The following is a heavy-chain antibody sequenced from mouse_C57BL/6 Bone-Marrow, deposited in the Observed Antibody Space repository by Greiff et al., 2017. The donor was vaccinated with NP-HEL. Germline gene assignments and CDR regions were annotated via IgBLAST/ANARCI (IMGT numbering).Heavy chain of an antibody. D-gene: IGHD4-1*01. CDR1: GYTFTGYW. CDR2: ILPGSGST. Sequence: QVQLKQSGAELMKPGASVKLSCKATGYTFTGYWIEWVKQRPGHGLEWIGEILPGSGSTNYNEKFKGKATFTADTSSNTAYMQLSSLTTEDSAIYYCARWRKIWSEWDGYFDVWGTGTTVTVSS. J-gene: IGHJ1*03. CDR3: ARWRKIWSEWDGYFDV. V-gene: IGHV1-9*01.